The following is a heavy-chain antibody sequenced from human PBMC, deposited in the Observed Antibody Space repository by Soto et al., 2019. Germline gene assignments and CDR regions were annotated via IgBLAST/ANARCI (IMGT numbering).Heavy chain of an antibody. Sequence: SETLSLTCTVSGGTVSSGSYYWSWIRQPPGKGLERIGYIYYSGSTNYNPSLKSRVTISVDTSKNQFSLKLSSVTAADTAVYYCSSVYYDFWSGYYRNWFDPWGQVTLGTVSS. CDR2: IYYSGST. D-gene: IGHD3-3*01. J-gene: IGHJ5*02. CDR3: SSVYYDFWSGYYRNWFDP. CDR1: GGTVSSGSYY. V-gene: IGHV4-61*01.